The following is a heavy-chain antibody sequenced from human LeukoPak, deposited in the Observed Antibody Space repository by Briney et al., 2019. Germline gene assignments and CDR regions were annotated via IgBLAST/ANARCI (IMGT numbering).Heavy chain of an antibody. CDR1: GFTYSNYA. V-gene: IGHV3-30*01. CDR2: TSYDGSNK. Sequence: GRSLRLSCAASGFTYSNYAMHWVRQAPGKGLEWVAVTSYDGSNKYYADSVKGRFTISRDNSKNTVHLQMNSLRAEDTAMYYCARSAYYNDSSGSAYFFDYWGQGTLVTVSS. J-gene: IGHJ4*02. D-gene: IGHD3-22*01. CDR3: ARSAYYNDSSGSAYFFDY.